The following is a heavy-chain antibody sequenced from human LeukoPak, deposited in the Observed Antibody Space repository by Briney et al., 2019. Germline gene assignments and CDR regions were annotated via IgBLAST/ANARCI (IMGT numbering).Heavy chain of an antibody. V-gene: IGHV4-39*01. D-gene: IGHD3-10*01. CDR1: GGSISSSSFY. Sequence: PETLSLTCTVSGGSISSSSFYWGWIRQPPGKGLEWIGSIYYSGTTYYNPSLKSRVTISVDTSRNQFSLKLSSVTAADTAVYYCARVGVRGVIRSQPSYFDYWGQGTLVTVSS. CDR2: IYYSGTT. CDR3: ARVGVRGVIRSQPSYFDY. J-gene: IGHJ4*02.